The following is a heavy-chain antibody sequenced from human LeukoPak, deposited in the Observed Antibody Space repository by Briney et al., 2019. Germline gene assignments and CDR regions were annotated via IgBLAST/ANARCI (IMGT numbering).Heavy chain of an antibody. CDR2: ISYDGSNK. CDR3: ARALHDYGDYVVPFDAFDI. CDR1: GFTFSSYA. J-gene: IGHJ3*02. V-gene: IGHV3-30-3*02. Sequence: GRSLRLSCAASGFTFSSYAMHWVRQAPGKGLEWVAVISYDGSNKYYADSVKGRFTISRDNSKNTLYLQMNSLRAEDTAVYYCARALHDYGDYVVPFDAFDIWGQGTMVTVSS. D-gene: IGHD4-17*01.